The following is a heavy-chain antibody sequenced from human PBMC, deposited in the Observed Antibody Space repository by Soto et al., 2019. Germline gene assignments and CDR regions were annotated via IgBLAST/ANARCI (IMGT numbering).Heavy chain of an antibody. CDR3: ARGPRETTFFYFDY. CDR2: ISSSGSTI. CDR1: GFTFSDYY. V-gene: IGHV3-11*01. D-gene: IGHD4-17*01. J-gene: IGHJ4*02. Sequence: GGSLRLSCAASGFTFSDYYMNWIRQAPGNGLEWVSYISSSGSTIYYADSVKGRFTISRDNAENSLYLQMNSLRAEDTAVYYCARGPRETTFFYFDYWGQGTLVTVSS.